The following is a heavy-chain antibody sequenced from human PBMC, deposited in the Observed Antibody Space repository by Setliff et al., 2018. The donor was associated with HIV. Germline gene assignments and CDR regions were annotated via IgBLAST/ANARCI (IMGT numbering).Heavy chain of an antibody. V-gene: IGHV3-48*04. CDR2: ISRSSSLI. Sequence: GASVKVSCAASGFTFSSYSMNWVRRAPGKGLEWVSYISRSSSLIYYADSVKGRFTISRDNAKSSVYLQMNSLRGEDTAVYYCARDTPETAVAASFDYWGQGTSVTVSS. CDR1: GFTFSSYS. CDR3: ARDTPETAVAASFDY. D-gene: IGHD6-19*01. J-gene: IGHJ4*02.